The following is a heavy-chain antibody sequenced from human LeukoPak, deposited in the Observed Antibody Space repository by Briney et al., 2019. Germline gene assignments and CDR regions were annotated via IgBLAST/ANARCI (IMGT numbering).Heavy chain of an antibody. CDR2: TNHSGST. V-gene: IGHV4-34*01. CDR3: ARSYYDFWSGPTKHDY. Sequence: SETLSLTCAVYGGSFSGYYWSWIRQPPGKGLEWIGETNHSGSTNYNPSLKSRVTISVDTSKNQFSLKLSSVTAADTAVYYCARSYYDFWSGPTKHDYWGQGTLVTVSS. J-gene: IGHJ4*02. D-gene: IGHD3-3*01. CDR1: GGSFSGYY.